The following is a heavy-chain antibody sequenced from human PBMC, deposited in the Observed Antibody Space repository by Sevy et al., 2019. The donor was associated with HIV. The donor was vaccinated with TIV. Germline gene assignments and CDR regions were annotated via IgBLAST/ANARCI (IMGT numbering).Heavy chain of an antibody. V-gene: IGHV3-15*01. D-gene: IGHD3-22*01. CDR2: IKSKIDGEAT. J-gene: IGHJ4*02. CDR1: GFTFNNAW. Sequence: GGSLRLSCAVSGFTFNNAWMNWVRQAPGTGLQWVGLIKSKIDGEATDYAAPLKGGFTISRDDSKNTLCLQMNGLQFEDTAGYYCATAPGYYDSAPFDYWGPGTLVTVSS. CDR3: ATAPGYYDSAPFDY.